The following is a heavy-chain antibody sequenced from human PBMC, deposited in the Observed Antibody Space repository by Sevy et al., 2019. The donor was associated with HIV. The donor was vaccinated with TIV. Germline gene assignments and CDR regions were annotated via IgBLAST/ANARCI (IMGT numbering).Heavy chain of an antibody. D-gene: IGHD6-13*01. CDR2: ISYEGTET. Sequence: GGSLRLSCAASGFAFSSHAMHWVRQAPGKGLEWVAVISYEGTETFYAASVEGRFTISRDNSKNMLSLHINSLGPEDTAVYYCARDGGYSIKWYPLYWGHGTLVTVSS. CDR3: ARDGGYSIKWYPLY. J-gene: IGHJ4*01. V-gene: IGHV3-30-3*01. CDR1: GFAFSSHA.